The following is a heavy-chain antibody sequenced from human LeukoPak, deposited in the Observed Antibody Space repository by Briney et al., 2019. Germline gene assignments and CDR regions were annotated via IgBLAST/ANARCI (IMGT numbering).Heavy chain of an antibody. V-gene: IGHV4-59*08. D-gene: IGHD1-26*01. Sequence: SETLSLTCTVSGGSISSYYWRWIRQPPGKGLEWIGYIYYSGSTNYNPSLKSRVTISVDTSKNQFSLKLSSVTAADTAVYYCARIGSGGRRGGFDYWGQGTLVTVSS. J-gene: IGHJ4*02. CDR3: ARIGSGGRRGGFDY. CDR2: IYYSGST. CDR1: GGSISSYY.